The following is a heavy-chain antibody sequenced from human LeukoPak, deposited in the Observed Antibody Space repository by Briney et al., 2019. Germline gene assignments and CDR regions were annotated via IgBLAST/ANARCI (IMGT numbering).Heavy chain of an antibody. J-gene: IGHJ4*02. V-gene: IGHV3-23*01. CDR1: GFTFSNYA. D-gene: IGHD3-9*01. CDR2: ITGSGSGI. CDR3: AKWGDYDVLTGYYVPDY. Sequence: GASLRLSCAASGFTFSNYAMSWVRQAPGKGLEWVSAITGSGSGIYYADSMKSRFTISRDNSKNTLYLQINSLRAEDTAVYYCAKWGDYDVLTGYYVPDYWGQGTLVTVSS.